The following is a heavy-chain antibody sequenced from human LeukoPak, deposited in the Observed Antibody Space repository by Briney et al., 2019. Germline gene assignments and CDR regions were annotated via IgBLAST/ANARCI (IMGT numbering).Heavy chain of an antibody. J-gene: IGHJ6*03. CDR1: GFTFSSYE. CDR3: AKEEVVVAATYSYYMDV. CDR2: ISSSGSTI. Sequence: GGSLRLSCAASGFTFSSYEMNWVRQAPGKGLEWVSYISSSGSTIYYADSVKGRFTISRDNAKNSLYLQMNSLRAEDTAVYYCAKEEVVVAATYSYYMDVWGKGTTVTVSS. V-gene: IGHV3-48*03. D-gene: IGHD2-15*01.